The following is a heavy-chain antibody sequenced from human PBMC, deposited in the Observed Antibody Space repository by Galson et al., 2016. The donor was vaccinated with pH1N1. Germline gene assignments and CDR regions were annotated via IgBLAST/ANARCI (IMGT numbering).Heavy chain of an antibody. J-gene: IGHJ6*02. V-gene: IGHV1-69*06. CDR2: IIPIFGTP. CDR3: ARGRVPIFGVIKYYGMDV. D-gene: IGHD3-3*01. CDR1: GGTISEYA. Sequence: SVKASCKASGGTISEYAISWVRQAPGQGLEWMGGIIPIFGTPNYAQNFRGRLKITADKPTSTVYLEKKSLTPDDTAVYYCARGRVPIFGVIKYYGMDVWGQGTTVTVSS.